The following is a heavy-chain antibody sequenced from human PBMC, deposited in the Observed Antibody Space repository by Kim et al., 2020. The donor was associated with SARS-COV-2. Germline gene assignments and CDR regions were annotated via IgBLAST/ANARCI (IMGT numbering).Heavy chain of an antibody. CDR3: AARPAIKVAVPWDY. CDR2: ITGGDDTTT. V-gene: IGHV3-23*01. D-gene: IGHD6-19*01. J-gene: IGHJ4*01. Sequence: GGSLRLSCAASGFTFTTYAMSWIRHVPGKGLEWVSAITGGDDTTTYYTDSVRGRFTISSDTSKNTLYLQMNSLRVDDTAVYYCAARPAIKVAVPWDYWG. CDR1: GFTFTTYA.